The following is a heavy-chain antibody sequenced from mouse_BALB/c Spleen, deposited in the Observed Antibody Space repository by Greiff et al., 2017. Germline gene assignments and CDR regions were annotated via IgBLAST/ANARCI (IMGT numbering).Heavy chain of an antibody. J-gene: IGHJ2*01. CDR1: GFNINDYY. V-gene: IGHV14-4*02. D-gene: IGHD1-1*01. CDR2: IDPENGDT. CDR3: NAWDYGSSQYYFDY. Sequence: EVQLQQSGAELVRSGASVKLSCTASGFNINDYYMHWVKQRPEQGLEWIGWIDPENGDTEYAPKFQGKATMTADTSSNTAYLQLSSLTSEDTAVYYCNAWDYGSSQYYFDYWGQGTTLTVSS.